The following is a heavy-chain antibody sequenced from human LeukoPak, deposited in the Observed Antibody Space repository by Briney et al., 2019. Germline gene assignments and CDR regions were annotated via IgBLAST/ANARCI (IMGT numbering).Heavy chain of an antibody. CDR3: ARRPFMVRGVRAFDP. J-gene: IGHJ5*02. CDR1: GGSFSGYY. Sequence: SETLSLTCAVYGGSFSGYYWSWIRQPPGKGLEWIGEINHSGSTNYNPSLESRVTISVDTSKNQFSLKLSSVTAADTAVYYCARRPFMVRGVRAFDPWGQGTLVTVSS. V-gene: IGHV4-34*01. D-gene: IGHD3-10*01. CDR2: INHSGST.